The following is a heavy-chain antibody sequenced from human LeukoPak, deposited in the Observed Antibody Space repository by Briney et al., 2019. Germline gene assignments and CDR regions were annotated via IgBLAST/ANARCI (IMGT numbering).Heavy chain of an antibody. D-gene: IGHD4-11*01. J-gene: IGHJ4*02. V-gene: IGHV3-23*01. CDR3: AREPTTVSPPG. CDR2: ISGSGGSK. Sequence: GGSLRLSCAASGFTFSSYAMSWVRQAPEKGLEWVSSISGSGGSKWFADSVKGRFTISRDNSENTLYLQMNSLRAEDTAVYYCAREPTTVSPPGWGQGTLVTVSS. CDR1: GFTFSSYA.